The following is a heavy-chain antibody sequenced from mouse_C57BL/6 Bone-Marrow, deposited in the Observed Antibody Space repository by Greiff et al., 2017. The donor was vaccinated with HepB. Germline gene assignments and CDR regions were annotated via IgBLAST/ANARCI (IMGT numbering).Heavy chain of an antibody. Sequence: EVQLQESVAELVRPGASVKLSCTASGFNIKNTYMHWVKQRPEQGLEWIGRIDPANGNTKYAPKFQGKATITADTSSNTAYLQLSSLTSEDTAIYYCAVDYYGSRTWFAYWGQGTLVTVSA. CDR1: GFNIKNTY. V-gene: IGHV14-3*01. CDR3: AVDYYGSRTWFAY. J-gene: IGHJ3*01. D-gene: IGHD1-1*01. CDR2: IDPANGNT.